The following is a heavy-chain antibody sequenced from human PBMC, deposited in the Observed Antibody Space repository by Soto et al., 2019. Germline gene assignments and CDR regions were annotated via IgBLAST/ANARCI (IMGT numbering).Heavy chain of an antibody. CDR3: ARADYYDSSLPFDP. Sequence: SETLSLTCTVSGGSISSGDYYWSWIRQPPGKGLEWIGYIYHSGSTYYNPSLKSRVTISVDRSKNQFSLKLSSVTAADTAVYYCARADYYDSSLPFDPWGQGTLVTVSS. V-gene: IGHV4-30-2*01. J-gene: IGHJ5*02. CDR1: GGSISSGDYY. CDR2: IYHSGST. D-gene: IGHD3-22*01.